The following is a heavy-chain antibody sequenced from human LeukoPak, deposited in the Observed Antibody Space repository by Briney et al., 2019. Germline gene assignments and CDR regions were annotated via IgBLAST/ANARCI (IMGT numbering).Heavy chain of an antibody. J-gene: IGHJ4*02. CDR3: ARAYYYGSGSYGLDY. Sequence: SETLSLTCTVSGGSISSYYWSWIRQPPGKGLEGVGYIYYHGGTNYNPSLESRLTMSVDTSKNQFSLKLRSVTAADTAVYYCARAYYYGSGSYGLDYWGQGTLVTVSS. V-gene: IGHV4-59*08. CDR2: IYYHGGT. D-gene: IGHD3-10*01. CDR1: GGSISSYY.